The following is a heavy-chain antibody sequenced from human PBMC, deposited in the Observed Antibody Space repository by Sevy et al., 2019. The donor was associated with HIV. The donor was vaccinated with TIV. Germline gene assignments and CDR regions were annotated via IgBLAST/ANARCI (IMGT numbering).Heavy chain of an antibody. CDR1: GFTFSSYA. CDR3: AKEMRAYYYDSSGIFDAFDI. Sequence: GGSLRLSCAASGFTFSSYAMSWVRQAPGKGLEWVSAISGSGGSTNYAHSVKGRFTISRDNSKNKQYLQMNSLRAEDTAVYYCAKEMRAYYYDSSGIFDAFDIWGQGTMVTVSS. D-gene: IGHD3-22*01. CDR2: ISGSGGST. J-gene: IGHJ3*02. V-gene: IGHV3-23*01.